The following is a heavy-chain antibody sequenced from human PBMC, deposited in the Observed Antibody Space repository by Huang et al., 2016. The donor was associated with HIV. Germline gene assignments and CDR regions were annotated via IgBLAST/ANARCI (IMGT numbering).Heavy chain of an antibody. J-gene: IGHJ4*02. CDR2: ISYDGSNK. V-gene: IGHV3-30*03. CDR3: ARGSAGVLWFGEM. D-gene: IGHD3-10*01. Sequence: QERLVESGGGVVQPGRSLRLSCAASGFTFSSYDMHWVRQAPGKGREWVAVISYDGSNKHYVDSVKGRFTISRDNSKKLLYLQMNSLRMGDTAVYYCARGSAGVLWFGEMWGQGTLVTVSS. CDR1: GFTFSSYD.